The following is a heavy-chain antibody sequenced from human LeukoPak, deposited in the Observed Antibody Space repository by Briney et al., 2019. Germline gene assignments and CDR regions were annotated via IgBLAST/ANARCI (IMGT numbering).Heavy chain of an antibody. V-gene: IGHV1-8*03. D-gene: IGHD2-8*01. Sequence: ASVKVSCKASGYTFISYNINWLRQATGQGLKWMGWVNPRSGDAGYLQKFQGRLTITRDSSIDTACMDLSGLSSEDTAVYYCARGVPLGYCTYGVCYPPYYFDYWGQGTLVTASS. CDR3: ARGVPLGYCTYGVCYPPYYFDY. CDR1: GYTFISYN. J-gene: IGHJ4*02. CDR2: VNPRSGDA.